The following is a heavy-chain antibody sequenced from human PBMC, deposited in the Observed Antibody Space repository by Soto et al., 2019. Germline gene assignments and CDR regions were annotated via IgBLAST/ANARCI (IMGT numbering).Heavy chain of an antibody. D-gene: IGHD1-1*01. Sequence: PGGSLRLSCAACGFTFSSYAMSWVRQAPGKGLEWVSAISGSGGSTYYADSVKGRFTISRDNSKNTLYLQMNSLRAEDTAVYYCAKGKLERRLLDYYYGMDVWGQGTTVTVSS. CDR1: GFTFSSYA. J-gene: IGHJ6*02. CDR3: AKGKLERRLLDYYYGMDV. V-gene: IGHV3-23*01. CDR2: ISGSGGST.